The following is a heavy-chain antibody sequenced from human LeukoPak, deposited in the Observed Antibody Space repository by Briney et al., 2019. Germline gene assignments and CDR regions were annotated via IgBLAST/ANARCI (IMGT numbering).Heavy chain of an antibody. CDR1: GFTFSSYS. D-gene: IGHD1-7*01. CDR3: ARKGLGGELGGFDS. V-gene: IGHV3-21*04. J-gene: IGHJ4*02. Sequence: GGSLRLSCAASGFTFSSYSMNWVRQAPGKGLEWVSSISGSSSYIYYADSVKGRFTISRVNAKNSLYLQMNSLRVEDTALYHCARKGLGGELGGFDSWGQGTLVTVSS. CDR2: ISGSSSYI.